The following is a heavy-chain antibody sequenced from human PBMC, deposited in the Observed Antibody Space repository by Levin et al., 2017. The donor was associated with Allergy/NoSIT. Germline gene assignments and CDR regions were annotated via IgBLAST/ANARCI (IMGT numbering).Heavy chain of an antibody. CDR1: GFTFSSYA. CDR3: ANSEDSSSWYSYYFDY. J-gene: IGHJ4*02. V-gene: IGHV3-23*01. Sequence: HTGGSLRLSCAASGFTFSSYAMSWVRQAPGKGLEWVSAISGSGGSTYYADSVKGRFTISRDNSKNTLYLQMNSLRAEDTAVCYCANSEDSSSWYSYYFDYWGQGTLVTVSS. CDR2: ISGSGGST. D-gene: IGHD6-13*01.